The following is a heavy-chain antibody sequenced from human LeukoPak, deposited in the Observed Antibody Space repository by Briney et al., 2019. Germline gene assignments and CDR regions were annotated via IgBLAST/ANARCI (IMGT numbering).Heavy chain of an antibody. Sequence: GGSLRLSCAASGLTFSSYWMSWVRQAPGKGLERVANIKQDGSEKYYVDSVKGRFTISRDNAKKSLYLQMNSLRAEDTAVYYCARDYGAADYWGQGTLVTVSS. J-gene: IGHJ4*02. V-gene: IGHV3-7*01. D-gene: IGHD4-17*01. CDR1: GLTFSSYW. CDR2: IKQDGSEK. CDR3: ARDYGAADY.